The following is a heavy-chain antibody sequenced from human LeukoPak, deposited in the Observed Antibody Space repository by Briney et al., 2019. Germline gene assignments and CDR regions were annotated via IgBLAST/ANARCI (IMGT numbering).Heavy chain of an antibody. J-gene: IGHJ4*02. Sequence: GASVKVSCKASGYTFTGYYMHWVRQAPGRGLEWMGWINPNSGGTNYAQKFQGRVTMTRDTSISTAYMELSRLRSDDTAVYYCARASGGSGSSHFDYWGQGTLVTVSS. CDR1: GYTFTGYY. CDR3: ARASGGSGSSHFDY. CDR2: INPNSGGT. D-gene: IGHD3-10*01. V-gene: IGHV1-2*02.